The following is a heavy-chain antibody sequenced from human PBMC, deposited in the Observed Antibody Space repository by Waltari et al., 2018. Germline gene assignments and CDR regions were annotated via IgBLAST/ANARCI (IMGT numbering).Heavy chain of an antibody. CDR1: GYSFAKYW. CDR2: IDPGDSNT. D-gene: IGHD5-18*01. J-gene: IGHJ4*02. Sequence: EVQLEQSGAEVKKPGESLKISCNGSGYSFAKYWIGWVRQMPGKGLEWMGVIDPGDSNTNYSLSFKGQVTISADTSISTAYLQWSSLKASDTAIYFCARQNIHSYGYGYFDFWGQGTLVTVSS. CDR3: ARQNIHSYGYGYFDF. V-gene: IGHV5-51*01.